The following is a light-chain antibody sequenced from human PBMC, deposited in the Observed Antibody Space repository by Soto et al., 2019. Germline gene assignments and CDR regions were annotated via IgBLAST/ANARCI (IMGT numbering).Light chain of an antibody. V-gene: IGKV3-11*01. CDR3: QQRSN. Sequence: EIVLTQSPATLSLSPGERATLSCRASQSVSSYLAWYQQKPGQAPRLLIYDASNRATGIPARFSGSGSGTDFTLTISSLEPEDFAVYYCQQRSNFGQGTKLDI. J-gene: IGKJ2*01. CDR2: DAS. CDR1: QSVSSY.